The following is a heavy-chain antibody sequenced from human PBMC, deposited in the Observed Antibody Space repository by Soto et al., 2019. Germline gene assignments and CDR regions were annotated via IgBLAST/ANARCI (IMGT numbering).Heavy chain of an antibody. D-gene: IGHD6-19*01. CDR1: GFTFSNVW. CDR2: IKSKTDGGTT. CDR3: TPLALKYSSGWYEFSD. J-gene: IGHJ4*02. V-gene: IGHV3-15*07. Sequence: EVQLVESGGGLVQPGGSLRLSCAASGFTFSNVWMNWVLQAPGKGLEWVGRIKSKTDGGTTDYAAPVKGRFTISRDDSKNTLYLQMNSLKTEDTAVYYCTPLALKYSSGWYEFSDWGQGTLVTVSS.